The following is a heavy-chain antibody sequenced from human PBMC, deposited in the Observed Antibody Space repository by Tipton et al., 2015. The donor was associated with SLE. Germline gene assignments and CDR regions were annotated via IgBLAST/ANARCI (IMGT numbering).Heavy chain of an antibody. D-gene: IGHD6-19*01. Sequence: GSLRLSCAASEFTFTTYTMNWVRQAPGKGLEWVSGLSGSGASAYYADSVKGRFTISRDNSQNTLYLQMNSLRVEDTAVYYCAKDNTGYSSGWYEYFDLWGRGTLVTVSS. V-gene: IGHV3-23*01. J-gene: IGHJ2*01. CDR3: AKDNTGYSSGWYEYFDL. CDR2: LSGSGASA. CDR1: EFTFTTYT.